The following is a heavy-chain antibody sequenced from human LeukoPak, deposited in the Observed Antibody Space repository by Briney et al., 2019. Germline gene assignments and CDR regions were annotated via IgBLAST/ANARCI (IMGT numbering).Heavy chain of an antibody. J-gene: IGHJ4*02. D-gene: IGHD3-22*01. CDR3: ARHVRYSDSSGYPYYFDY. V-gene: IGHV4-39*01. Sequence: KPSETLSLTYTVSGGSISSSSYYWGWIRQPPGKGLEWIGSIYYSGSTYYNPSLKSRVTISVDTSKNQFSLKLSSVTAADTAVYYCARHVRYSDSSGYPYYFDYWGQGTLVTVSS. CDR2: IYYSGST. CDR1: GGSISSSSYY.